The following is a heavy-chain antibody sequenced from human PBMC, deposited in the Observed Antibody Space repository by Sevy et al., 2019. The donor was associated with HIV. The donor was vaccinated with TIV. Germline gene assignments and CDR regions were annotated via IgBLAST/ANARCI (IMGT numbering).Heavy chain of an antibody. CDR1: GDSVSSDNYY. J-gene: IGHJ4*02. V-gene: IGHV4-61*01. D-gene: IGHD4-4*01. CDR2: MFYRGST. CDR3: ARLSAVSRSYNFDY. Sequence: SETLFLTCTVSGDSVSSDNYYWSWIRQPPGKGLEWIGYMFYRGSTNYNPSLKSRVTISVDTSKNQFSLKLNSVTAADTAVYYCARLSAVSRSYNFDYWGQGTLVTVSS.